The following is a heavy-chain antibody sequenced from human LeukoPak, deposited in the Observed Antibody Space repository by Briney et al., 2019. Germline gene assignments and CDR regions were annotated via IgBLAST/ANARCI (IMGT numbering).Heavy chain of an antibody. CDR1: GGSISSGSDY. Sequence: SETLSLTCTVSGGSISSGSDYWSWIRQPAGKALEWIGRIYRSGSTNYNPSLKSRVTMSVDTSKNQFSLKLSSVAAADTAVYYCARGYYYDSSGYYWPPDYWGQGTLVTVSS. D-gene: IGHD3-22*01. J-gene: IGHJ4*02. CDR3: ARGYYYDSSGYYWPPDY. V-gene: IGHV4-61*02. CDR2: IYRSGST.